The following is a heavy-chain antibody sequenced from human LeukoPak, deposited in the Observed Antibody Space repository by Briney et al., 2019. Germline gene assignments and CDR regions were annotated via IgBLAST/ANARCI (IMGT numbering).Heavy chain of an antibody. V-gene: IGHV3-53*01. D-gene: IGHD2-2*01. CDR2: IYSGGST. CDR1: GFIFSDYY. CDR3: ARVGVVPAAIPDGFDI. Sequence: GGSLRLSCAASGFIFSDYYMSWVRQAPGKGLEWVSVIYSGGSTYYADSVKGRFTISRDNSKNTLYLQMNSLTAEDTAVYYCARVGVVPAAIPDGFDIWGQGTMVTVSS. J-gene: IGHJ3*02.